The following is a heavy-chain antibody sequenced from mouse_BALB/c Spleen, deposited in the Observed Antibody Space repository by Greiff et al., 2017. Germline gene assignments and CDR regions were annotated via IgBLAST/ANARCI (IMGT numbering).Heavy chain of an antibody. V-gene: IGHV5-9-3*01. D-gene: IGHD2-10*02. J-gene: IGHJ4*01. CDR1: GFTFSSYA. Sequence: EVQLVESGGGLVKPGGSLKLSCAASGFTFSSYAMSWVRQTPEKRLEWVATISSGGSYTYYPDSVKGRFTISRDNAKNTLYLQMSSLRSEDTAMYYCARQGYGNYVDAMDYWGQGTSVTVSS. CDR2: ISSGGSYT. CDR3: ARQGYGNYVDAMDY.